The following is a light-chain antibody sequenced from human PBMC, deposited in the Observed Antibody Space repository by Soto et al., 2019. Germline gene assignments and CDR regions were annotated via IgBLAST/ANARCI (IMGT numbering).Light chain of an antibody. CDR3: QQHNNWPLYT. Sequence: EIVMTQSPATLSVSPGEKATLSCRASQSVRSNLAWYQQKPGQSPRLLIYAASTRATGIPARFSGSGSGTEFTLTISSLQSEDFAVYYCQQHNNWPLYTFGQGTKLEIK. J-gene: IGKJ2*01. V-gene: IGKV3-15*01. CDR2: AAS. CDR1: QSVRSN.